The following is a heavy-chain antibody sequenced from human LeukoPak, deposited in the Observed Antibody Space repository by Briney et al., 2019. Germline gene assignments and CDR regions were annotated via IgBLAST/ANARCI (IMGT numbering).Heavy chain of an antibody. Sequence: GGSLRLSCAASGFTFDDYAMHWVRQAPGKGLEWVSGISWNSGSIGYADSVKGRFTISRDNAKNSLYLQMNSLRAEDTALYYCAKDMRGGSYYYAFDIWGQGTVVTVSS. CDR3: AKDMRGGSYYYAFDI. V-gene: IGHV3-9*01. D-gene: IGHD1-26*01. CDR2: ISWNSGSI. J-gene: IGHJ3*02. CDR1: GFTFDDYA.